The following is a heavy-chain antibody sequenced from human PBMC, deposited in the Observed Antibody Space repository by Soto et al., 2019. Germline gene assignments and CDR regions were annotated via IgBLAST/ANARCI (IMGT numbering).Heavy chain of an antibody. J-gene: IGHJ5*02. D-gene: IGHD2-15*01. Sequence: EVPLLESGGGLVQRGGSLRLSCEASGFPFSTYAMTWVRQVPGKGLEWVSTTSNGGNTEFAESVRGRFTVFRDNSKNTIYLQMSSMRAEDSAIYFCARDFRPGLIVPTKSGFAPWGQGTPVTVSS. CDR3: ARDFRPGLIVPTKSGFAP. V-gene: IGHV3-23*01. CDR1: GFPFSTYA. CDR2: TSNGGNT.